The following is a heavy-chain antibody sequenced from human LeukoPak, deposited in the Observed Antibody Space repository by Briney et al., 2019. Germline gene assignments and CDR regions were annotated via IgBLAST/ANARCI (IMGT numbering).Heavy chain of an antibody. D-gene: IGHD1-26*01. CDR1: GGSFSGNY. J-gene: IGHJ4*02. V-gene: IGHV4-34*01. CDR3: ARKAVGPTSNYFDY. CDR2: INHSGNS. Sequence: SETLSLTCAVCGGSFSGNYWIWIRQPPGKGLEWIGEINHSGNSNYNPSLKSRVTMSVDTSKNQISLKLSSVTAADTAIYYCARKAVGPTSNYFDYWGQGTLVTVSS.